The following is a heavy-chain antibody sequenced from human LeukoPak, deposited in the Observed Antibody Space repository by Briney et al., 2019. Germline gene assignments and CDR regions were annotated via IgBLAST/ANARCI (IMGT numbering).Heavy chain of an antibody. V-gene: IGHV1-18*01. J-gene: IGHJ3*02. CDR2: ISAYNGNT. Sequence: ASVKVSCKASGYTFTSYGISWVRQAPGQGLEWMGWISAYNGNTNYAQKLQGRGTMTTDTSTSTAYMELRSLRSDDTAVYYCAREVGAPASDAFDIWGQGTMVTVSS. CDR3: AREVGAPASDAFDI. D-gene: IGHD1-26*01. CDR1: GYTFTSYG.